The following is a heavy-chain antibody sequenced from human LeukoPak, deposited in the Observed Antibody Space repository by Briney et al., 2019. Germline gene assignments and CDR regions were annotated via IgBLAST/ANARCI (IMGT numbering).Heavy chain of an antibody. J-gene: IGHJ4*02. CDR2: IGGDGSSP. CDR1: GFTFSDYG. Sequence: GGSLRLSCSPSGFTFSDYGMYWVRQAPGKGLEYVSSIGGDGSSPYYADSVKGRFTISRDNSKNTLYLQMSSLRTEDTALYYCVKDIVPYDSIWGPLDFWGQGTLVTGSS. D-gene: IGHD3-16*01. V-gene: IGHV3-64D*06. CDR3: VKDIVPYDSIWGPLDF.